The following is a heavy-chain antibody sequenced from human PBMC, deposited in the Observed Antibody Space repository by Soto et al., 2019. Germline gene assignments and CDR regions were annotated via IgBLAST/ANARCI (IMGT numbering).Heavy chain of an antibody. Sequence: NPSETLSLTCTVSGGSISSGDYYWSWIRQPPGKGLEWIGYIYYSGSTYYNPSLKSRVTISVDTSKNQFSLKLSSVTAADTAVYYCARDRVGYCSSTSCYTYYYYYGMDVWGQGTTVTVSS. CDR2: IYYSGST. J-gene: IGHJ6*02. V-gene: IGHV4-30-4*01. CDR3: ARDRVGYCSSTSCYTYYYYYGMDV. CDR1: GGSISSGDYY. D-gene: IGHD2-2*02.